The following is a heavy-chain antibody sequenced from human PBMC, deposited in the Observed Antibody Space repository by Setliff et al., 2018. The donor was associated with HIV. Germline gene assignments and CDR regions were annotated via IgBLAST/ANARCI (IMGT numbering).Heavy chain of an antibody. CDR1: GDFSNIQW. J-gene: IGHJ4*02. CDR2: IHHSGST. CDR3: AKQPGGHSFFDH. V-gene: IGHV4-59*11. D-gene: IGHD1-1*01. Sequence: PSETLSLTCTVPGDFSNIQWWTWMRQSPGLGLQWIGSIHHSGSTYYDPSLKNRVTLSVDTSNNQVSLTLTSVTAADTAVYYCAKQPGGHSFFDHWGQGILVTVSS.